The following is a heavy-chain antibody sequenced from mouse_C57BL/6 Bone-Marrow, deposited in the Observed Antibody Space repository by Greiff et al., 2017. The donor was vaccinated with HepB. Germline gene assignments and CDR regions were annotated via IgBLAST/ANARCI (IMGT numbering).Heavy chain of an antibody. CDR3: AREGGSSCFDY. V-gene: IGHV3-6*01. J-gene: IGHJ2*01. CDR2: ISYDGSN. D-gene: IGHD1-1*01. Sequence: EVQLKESGPGLVKPSQSLSLTCSVTGYSITSGYYWNWIRQFPGNKLEWMGYISYDGSNNYNPSLKNRISITRDTSKNQFFLKLNSVTTEDTATYYCAREGGSSCFDYWGQGTTLTVSS. CDR1: GYSITSGYY.